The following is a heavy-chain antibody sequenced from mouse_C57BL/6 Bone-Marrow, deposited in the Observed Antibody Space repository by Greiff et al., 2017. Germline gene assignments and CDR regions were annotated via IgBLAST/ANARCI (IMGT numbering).Heavy chain of an antibody. Sequence: EVQLQESGPGMVKPSQSLSLTCTVTGYSITSGYDWHWIRHFPGNKLEWMGYISYSGSTNYNPSLKSRISITHDTSKNHFFLKLNSVTTEDTATYYCARDPDYGSSTWYFDVWGTGTTVTVSS. D-gene: IGHD1-1*01. CDR3: ARDPDYGSSTWYFDV. CDR1: GYSITSGYD. V-gene: IGHV3-1*01. CDR2: ISYSGST. J-gene: IGHJ1*03.